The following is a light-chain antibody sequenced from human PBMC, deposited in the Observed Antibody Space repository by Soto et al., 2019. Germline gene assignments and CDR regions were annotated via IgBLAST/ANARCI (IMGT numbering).Light chain of an antibody. CDR1: QTVSSSY. V-gene: IGKV3D-15*01. J-gene: IGKJ4*01. CDR2: GAS. CDR3: QQYNNWPVT. Sequence: EIVLTQSPGTLSLSPGERATLSCRASQTVSSSYLAWYQQKPGQAPRLLIYGASTRATGIPGRFSGSASGTDFTLTISSLQSEDFAVYYCQQYNNWPVTFGGGTKVDIK.